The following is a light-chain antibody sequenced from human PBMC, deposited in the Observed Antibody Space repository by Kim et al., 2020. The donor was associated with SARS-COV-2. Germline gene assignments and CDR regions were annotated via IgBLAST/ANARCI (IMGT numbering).Light chain of an antibody. CDR2: GKN. J-gene: IGLJ1*01. V-gene: IGLV3-19*01. Sequence: ALGRTVRITCQGDSLRSYYAGWYQQKPGQAPVLVIYGKNNRPSGIPDRFSGSSSGNTASLTITGAQAEDEADYYCNSRDSSGNLYVFGTGTKVTVL. CDR3: NSRDSSGNLYV. CDR1: SLRSYY.